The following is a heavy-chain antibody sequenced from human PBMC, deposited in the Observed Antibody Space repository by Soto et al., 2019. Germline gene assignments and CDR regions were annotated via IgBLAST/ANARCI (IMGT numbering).Heavy chain of an antibody. CDR3: ARARLNYECWSGDFDY. Sequence: QVQLVQSGAEVKKPGASVKVSCKASGYTFTGYYMHWVRQAPGQGLEWMGWINPNSGGTTYAQKFQGWVTRTRDTSISTAYMELSRLRSDDTAVYYCARARLNYECWSGDFDYWGQGTLVTVSS. CDR2: INPNSGGT. CDR1: GYTFTGYY. V-gene: IGHV1-2*04. J-gene: IGHJ4*02. D-gene: IGHD3-3*01.